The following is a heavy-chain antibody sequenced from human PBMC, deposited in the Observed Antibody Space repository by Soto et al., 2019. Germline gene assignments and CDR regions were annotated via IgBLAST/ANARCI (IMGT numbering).Heavy chain of an antibody. CDR1: GGSISSGGYY. J-gene: IGHJ6*02. CDR3: ARGTGIQHYYYYGMDV. Sequence: SETLSLTCTVSGGSISSGGYYWSWIRQHPGKGLEWIGYIYYSGSTYYNPSLKSRVTISVDTSKNQFSLKLSSVTAADTAVYYCARGTGIQHYYYYGMDVWGQGTTVTVSS. V-gene: IGHV4-31*03. CDR2: IYYSGST. D-gene: IGHD5-18*01.